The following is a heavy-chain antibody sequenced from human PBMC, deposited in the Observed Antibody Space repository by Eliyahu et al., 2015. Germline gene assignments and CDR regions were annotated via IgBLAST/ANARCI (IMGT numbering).Heavy chain of an antibody. CDR2: ISYDGSNK. D-gene: IGHD3-10*01. J-gene: IGHJ6*02. CDR3: ARDLLLWFGELSRFGGMDV. Sequence: QVRLVESGGGXVXXGRSLRLSCAXSGFAFXSYXXHWVRQAPGKGLEWVASISYDGSNKYYADSVKGRFTISRDNSENTLYLQVNSLRGEDTAVYYCARDLLLWFGELSRFGGMDVWGQGTTLTVSS. CDR1: GFAFXSYX. V-gene: IGHV3-30*01.